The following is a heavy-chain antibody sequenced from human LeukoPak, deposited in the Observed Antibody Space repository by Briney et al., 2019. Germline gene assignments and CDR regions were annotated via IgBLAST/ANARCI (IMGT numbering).Heavy chain of an antibody. J-gene: IGHJ5*02. D-gene: IGHD5-18*01. Sequence: ASVKVSCKASGYTFTSYDINWVRQATGQGLEWMGWMNPNSGNTGYAQKFQGRVTMTRNTSISTAYMELSSLRSGDTAVYYCARRRGYSYGSNWFDPWGQGTLVTVSS. CDR3: ARRRGYSYGSNWFDP. CDR2: MNPNSGNT. CDR1: GYTFTSYD. V-gene: IGHV1-8*01.